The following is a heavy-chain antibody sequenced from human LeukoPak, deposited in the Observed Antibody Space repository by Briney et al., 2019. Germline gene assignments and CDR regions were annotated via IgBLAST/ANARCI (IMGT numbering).Heavy chain of an antibody. D-gene: IGHD1-1*01. CDR1: GFTFSSYG. Sequence: GGSLRLSCAASGFTFSSYGMHWVRQAPGKGLEWVAFIRYDGSNKYYADSVKGRFTISRDNAKNTLYVQMNSLRAEDTAVYYCARAKGDYWNDDSRLGYWGQGTLVTVSS. CDR2: IRYDGSNK. J-gene: IGHJ4*02. V-gene: IGHV3-30*02. CDR3: ARAKGDYWNDDSRLGY.